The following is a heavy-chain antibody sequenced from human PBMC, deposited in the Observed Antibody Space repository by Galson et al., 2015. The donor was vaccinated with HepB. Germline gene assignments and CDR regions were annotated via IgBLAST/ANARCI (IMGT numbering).Heavy chain of an antibody. CDR3: ARGIAAAGTLISGFDS. CDR2: ISSSSSYI. Sequence: SLRLSCAASRYTFSTYSLNWVRQAPGKGLEWVSSISSSSSYIFYADSVKGRFTISRDNGKNSLHLQMNSLRAEDTAVYYCARGIAAAGTLISGFDSWGQGTLVTVSS. D-gene: IGHD6-13*01. CDR1: RYTFSTYS. V-gene: IGHV3-21*01. J-gene: IGHJ4*02.